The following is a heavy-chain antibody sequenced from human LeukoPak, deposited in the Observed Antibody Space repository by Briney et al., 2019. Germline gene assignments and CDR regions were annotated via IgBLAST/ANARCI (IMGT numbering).Heavy chain of an antibody. CDR1: GGSISSYY. D-gene: IGHD2-15*01. CDR2: IYSSGST. Sequence: SETLSLTCTVSGGSISSYYWSWIRQPPGKGLEWIGYIYSSGSTNYNPSLKSRVTISVDTSKNQFSLKLSSVTAADTAVYYCARFVVVVAATPVLGWFDPWGQGTLVTVSS. V-gene: IGHV4-59*12. CDR3: ARFVVVVAATPVLGWFDP. J-gene: IGHJ5*02.